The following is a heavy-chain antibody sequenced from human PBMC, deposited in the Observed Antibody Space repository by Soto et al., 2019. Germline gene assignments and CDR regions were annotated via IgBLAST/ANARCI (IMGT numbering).Heavy chain of an antibody. CDR2: IYSGGNP. V-gene: IGHV3-53*01. J-gene: IGHJ4*02. Sequence: EERLVQSGGGLVQPGESLRLSCAASGFSVGGNYMSWVRQAPGKGLELVSLIYSGGNPFYADSMKGRFTLSRDNSNNMLYLQMDSLRAEDTAVYYCARGPNSDCWGQGTLVIVSS. CDR1: GFSVGGNY. CDR3: ARGPNSDC. D-gene: IGHD2-21*01.